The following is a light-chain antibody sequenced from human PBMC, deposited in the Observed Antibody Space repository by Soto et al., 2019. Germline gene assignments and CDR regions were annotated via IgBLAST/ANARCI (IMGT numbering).Light chain of an antibody. V-gene: IGKV1-5*01. CDR2: GAS. J-gene: IGKJ1*01. CDR1: QRIATW. Sequence: DIPLTQSPSTLSASVGDRVTITCRASQRIATWLAWYQHQPGRAPKLLIYGASTLQSGVPSRFSGSGSGAEFTITSDNLQPEDFATYYCQQYHLYWTFGPGTKVEI. CDR3: QQYHLYWT.